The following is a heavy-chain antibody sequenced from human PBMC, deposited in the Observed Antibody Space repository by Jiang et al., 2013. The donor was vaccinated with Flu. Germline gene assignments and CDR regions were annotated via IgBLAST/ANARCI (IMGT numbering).Heavy chain of an antibody. D-gene: IGHD1-26*01. J-gene: IGHJ3*02. Sequence: SRVTISVDTSKNQXSLKLSSVTAADTAVYYCARSEWELTGAFDIWGRGTMVTVSS. V-gene: IGHV4-31*02. CDR3: ARSEWELTGAFDI.